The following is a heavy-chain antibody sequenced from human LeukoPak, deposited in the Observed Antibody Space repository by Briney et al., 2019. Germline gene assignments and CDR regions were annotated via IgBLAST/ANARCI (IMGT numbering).Heavy chain of an antibody. CDR3: AKDISIFGVVGRYCFDY. CDR1: GFTFSSYA. D-gene: IGHD3-3*01. J-gene: IGHJ4*02. Sequence: GGSLRPSCAASGFTFSSYAMGWVRQAPGKGLEWVSAISGSGVSAYYADSVKGRFTISRDNSKNTLYLHMNSLRAEDTAVYYCAKDISIFGVVGRYCFDYWGQGALVTVSS. CDR2: ISGSGVSA. V-gene: IGHV3-23*01.